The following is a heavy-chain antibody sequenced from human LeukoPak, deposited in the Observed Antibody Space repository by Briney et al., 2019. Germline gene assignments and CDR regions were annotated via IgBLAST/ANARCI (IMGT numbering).Heavy chain of an antibody. J-gene: IGHJ3*02. V-gene: IGHV3-33*08. CDR1: GFTFDDYA. D-gene: IGHD3-22*01. CDR3: AREGTDSSGYYARAFDI. CDR2: IWYDGSNK. Sequence: GGSLRLSCAASGFTFDDYAMHWVRQAPGKGLEWVAVIWYDGSNKYYADSVKGRFTISRDNSKNTLYLQMNSLRAEDTAVYYCAREGTDSSGYYARAFDIWGQGTMVTVSS.